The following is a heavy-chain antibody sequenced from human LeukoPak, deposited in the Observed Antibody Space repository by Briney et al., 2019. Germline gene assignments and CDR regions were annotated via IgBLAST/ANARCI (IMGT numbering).Heavy chain of an antibody. V-gene: IGHV1-18*01. Sequence: ASVKVSCKASGYTFTSYGISWVRQAPGQRLEWMGWSSAYNGNTNYAQKLQGRVTMTTDTSTSTAYMELRSLRSDDTAVYYCARQAVVASYYYYGMDVWGQGTTVTVSS. CDR2: SSAYNGNT. D-gene: IGHD2-15*01. CDR1: GYTFTSYG. CDR3: ARQAVVASYYYYGMDV. J-gene: IGHJ6*02.